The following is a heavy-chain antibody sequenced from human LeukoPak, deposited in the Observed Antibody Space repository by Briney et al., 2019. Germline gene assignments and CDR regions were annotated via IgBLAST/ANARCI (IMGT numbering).Heavy chain of an antibody. J-gene: IGHJ4*02. CDR1: GFTFSSYA. Sequence: GRSLRLSCAASGFTFSSYAMHWVRQAPGKGLEWVAVISYDGSNKYYADSVKGRFTISRDNSKNTLYLQMNSLRAEDTAVYYCARGGYYYDSSGYFSSFDYWGQGTLVTVSS. CDR2: ISYDGSNK. D-gene: IGHD3-22*01. CDR3: ARGGYYYDSSGYFSSFDY. V-gene: IGHV3-30*01.